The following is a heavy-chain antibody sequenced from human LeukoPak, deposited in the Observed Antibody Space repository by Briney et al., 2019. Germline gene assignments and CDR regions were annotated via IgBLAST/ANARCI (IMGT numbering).Heavy chain of an antibody. CDR3: ARDTDGSLDY. J-gene: IGHJ4*02. V-gene: IGHV3-7*01. CDR1: GFTFSNSW. D-gene: IGHD5-24*01. CDR2: IKQDESAK. Sequence: GGCLRLSCAASGFTFSNSWMAWVRQAPGRGLEWVANIKQDESAKHYSDSVKGRFTISRDNAKNSLFLQMNGLRAEDSALYYCARDTDGSLDYWGQGTLVTVSS.